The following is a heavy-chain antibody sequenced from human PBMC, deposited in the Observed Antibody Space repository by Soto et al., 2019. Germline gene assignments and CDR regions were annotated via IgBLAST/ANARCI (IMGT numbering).Heavy chain of an antibody. CDR2: INPSGGST. J-gene: IGHJ5*02. D-gene: IGHD3-10*01. Sequence: QVQLVQSGAEVKKPGASVKVSCKASGYTFTSYYMHWVRQAPGQGLEWMGIINPSGGSTSYAQKFQGRVTMTRDTATSKVYMELSSRRSEDTAVYYCARELGEGGGWFDPWGQGTLVTVSS. CDR3: ARELGEGGGWFDP. CDR1: GYTFTSYY. V-gene: IGHV1-46*01.